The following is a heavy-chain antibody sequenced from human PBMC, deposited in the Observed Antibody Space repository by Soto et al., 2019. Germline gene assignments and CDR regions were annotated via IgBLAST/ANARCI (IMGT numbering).Heavy chain of an antibody. CDR2: IDPSDSYT. Sequence: PGESLKISCKGSGYSFTSYWISWVRQMPGKGLEWMGRIDPSDSYTNYSPSFQGHVTISADKSISTAYLQWSSLKASDTAMYYCARSYDSSGYYYIESDYWGQGTLVTVSS. J-gene: IGHJ4*02. CDR3: ARSYDSSGYYYIESDY. V-gene: IGHV5-10-1*01. CDR1: GYSFTSYW. D-gene: IGHD3-22*01.